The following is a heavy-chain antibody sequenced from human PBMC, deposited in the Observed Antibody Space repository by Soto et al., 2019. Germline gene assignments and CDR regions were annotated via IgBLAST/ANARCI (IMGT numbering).Heavy chain of an antibody. CDR2: IDPSDSYT. CDR3: ARPLIYSSSWTDYYGMDV. J-gene: IGHJ6*02. V-gene: IGHV5-10-1*01. Sequence: PGESLKISCKGSGYSFTSYWISWVRQMPGKGLEWMGRIDPSDSYTNYSPSFQGHVTISADKSISTAYLQWSSLKASDTAMYYCARPLIYSSSWTDYYGMDVWGQGTTVTVSS. CDR1: GYSFTSYW. D-gene: IGHD6-13*01.